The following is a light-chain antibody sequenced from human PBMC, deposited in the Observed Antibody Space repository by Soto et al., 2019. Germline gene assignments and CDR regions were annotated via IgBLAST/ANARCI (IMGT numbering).Light chain of an antibody. CDR3: CSYAGSSTLV. Sequence: QSALTQPASVSGSPGQSITISCTGTSSDVGSYNLVSWYQQYPGKAPKVMIYEGTQRPSGVSNRFSGSKSGNTASLTISGLQAEDEADYYCCSYAGSSTLVFGGGTKLTVL. V-gene: IGLV2-23*01. CDR1: SSDVGSYNL. J-gene: IGLJ2*01. CDR2: EGT.